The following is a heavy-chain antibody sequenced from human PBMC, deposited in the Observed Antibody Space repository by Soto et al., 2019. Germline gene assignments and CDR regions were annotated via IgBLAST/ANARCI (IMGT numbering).Heavy chain of an antibody. V-gene: IGHV4-4*02. Sequence: SETLSLTCAVSGGSISSSNWWSWVRQPPGKGLEWIGEIYHSGSTNYNPSLKSRVTISVDKSKNQFSLKLSSVTAADTAVYYCATLNRYSSGWYAGGFDYWGQGTLVTVSS. D-gene: IGHD6-19*01. CDR1: GGSISSSNW. CDR2: IYHSGST. J-gene: IGHJ4*02. CDR3: ATLNRYSSGWYAGGFDY.